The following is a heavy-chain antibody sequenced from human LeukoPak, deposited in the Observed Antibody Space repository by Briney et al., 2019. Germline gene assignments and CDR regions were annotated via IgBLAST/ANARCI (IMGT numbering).Heavy chain of an antibody. CDR1: GFIVSSSY. CDR2: IYGDGST. J-gene: IGHJ5*02. V-gene: IGHV3-66*01. CDR3: ARDLELGFDP. Sequence: GGSLRLSCAVSGFIVSSSYMTWVRQAPGKGLEWVSVIYGDGSTYYAESVKGRFVISRDNSKNKLYLQLSSLRAEDTAVYYCARDLELGFDPWGQGTLVTDSS. D-gene: IGHD1-26*01.